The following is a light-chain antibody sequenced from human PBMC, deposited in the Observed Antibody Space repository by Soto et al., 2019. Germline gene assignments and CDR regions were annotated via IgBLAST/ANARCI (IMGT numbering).Light chain of an antibody. CDR2: GAS. CDR1: QSVSNNY. J-gene: IGKJ1*01. Sequence: EIVLTQSPGTLSLSPGERATLSCRASQSVSNNYLAWYQQKPGQAPRLLIYGASGRATGIPDRFRGSGSGTDFMLTISRLDPEDFVVYYCQLYGSSPLTFGQGTKVEIK. CDR3: QLYGSSPLT. V-gene: IGKV3-20*01.